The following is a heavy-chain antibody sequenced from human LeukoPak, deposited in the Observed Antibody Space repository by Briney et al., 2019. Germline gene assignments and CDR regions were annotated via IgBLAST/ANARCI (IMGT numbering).Heavy chain of an antibody. D-gene: IGHD3-10*01. CDR3: ASGSEYYHSFDY. CDR1: DTSISSYY. J-gene: IGHJ4*02. CDR2: VYYSGST. Sequence: SSETLSLTCTVSDTSISSYYWNWIRQPPGKGLEWIGYVYYSGSTYHNPSLKSRVTISLDMSKNQFSLKLRSVTAADTAVYYCASGSEYYHSFDYWGQGTLVTVSS. V-gene: IGHV4-59*01.